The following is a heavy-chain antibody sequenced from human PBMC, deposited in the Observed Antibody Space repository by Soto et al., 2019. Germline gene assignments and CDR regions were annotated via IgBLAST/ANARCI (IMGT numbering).Heavy chain of an antibody. CDR1: GFTFSSYA. D-gene: IGHD1-1*01. CDR2: ISYDGSNK. J-gene: IGHJ4*02. Sequence: GGSLRLSCAASGFTFSSYAMHWVRQAPGKGLEWVAVISYDGSNKYYADSVKGRFTISRDNSKNTLYLQMNNLRVEDTAVYYCVTNWNWGQGTLVTVSS. CDR3: VTNWN. V-gene: IGHV3-30-3*01.